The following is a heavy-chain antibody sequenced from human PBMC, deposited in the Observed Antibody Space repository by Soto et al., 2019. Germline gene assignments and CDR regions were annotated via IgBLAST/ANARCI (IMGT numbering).Heavy chain of an antibody. D-gene: IGHD3-22*01. J-gene: IGHJ4*02. CDR3: STDYHDSSDYYYACDS. V-gene: IGHV3-15*07. CDR1: NFTFNNTY. CDR2: IKSKIDGGTR. Sequence: EVKLVESGGGMVKPGGSLRLSCAASNFTFNNTYMNWVRQAPGRGLEWVGRIKSKIDGGTRDYAAPVKGRFTISRDDSKGTLYLQMNSLKIEDTAVYYCSTDYHDSSDYYYACDSWGQGTLVTVSS.